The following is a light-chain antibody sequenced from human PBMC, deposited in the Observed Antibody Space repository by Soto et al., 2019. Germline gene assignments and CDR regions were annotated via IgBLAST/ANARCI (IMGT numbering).Light chain of an antibody. CDR1: SSDVGAYNY. Sequence: QSVLTQPASVSGSPGQSITIPCTGTSSDVGAYNYVSWYQQHPGKAPKLMIYEVSNRPSGVSNRFSGSKSGNTASLTISGLLAEDEADYYCSSYTSSSTYVFGTGTKVTVL. CDR3: SSYTSSSTYV. V-gene: IGLV2-14*01. J-gene: IGLJ1*01. CDR2: EVS.